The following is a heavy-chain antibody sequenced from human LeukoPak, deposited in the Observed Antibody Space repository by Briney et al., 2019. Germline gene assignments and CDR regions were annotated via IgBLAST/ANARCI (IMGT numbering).Heavy chain of an antibody. CDR2: INPNSGGT. J-gene: IGHJ4*02. Sequence: ASVKVSCKASGYTFTGYYMHWVRQAPGQGLEWMGRINPNSGGTNYAQKFQGRVTMTRDTSISTAYMELSRLRSDDTAVHYCARVRWGSYSFDYWGQGTLVTVSS. CDR3: ARVRWGSYSFDY. CDR1: GYTFTGYY. V-gene: IGHV1-2*06. D-gene: IGHD3-16*01.